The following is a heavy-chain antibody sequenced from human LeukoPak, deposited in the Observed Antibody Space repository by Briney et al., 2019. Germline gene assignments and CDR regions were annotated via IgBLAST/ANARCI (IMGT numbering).Heavy chain of an antibody. J-gene: IGHJ3*02. CDR1: GYTLTELS. D-gene: IGHD6-19*01. CDR2: FDPEDGET. CDR3: ATGGRVAGAFDI. V-gene: IGHV1-24*01. Sequence: ASVKVSCKVSGYTLTELSMHWVRRAPGKGLEWMGGFDPEDGETIYAQKFQGRVTMTEDTSTDTAYMELSSLRSEDTAVYYCATGGRVAGAFDIWGQGTMVTVSS.